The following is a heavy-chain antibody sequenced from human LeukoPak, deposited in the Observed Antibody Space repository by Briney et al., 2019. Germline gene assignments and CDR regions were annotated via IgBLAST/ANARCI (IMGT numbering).Heavy chain of an antibody. D-gene: IGHD3-10*01. V-gene: IGHV1-18*01. CDR1: GYTFTSYG. CDR3: ARDLWPSVWFGDRPGGNWFDP. J-gene: IGHJ5*02. CDR2: ISAYNGNT. Sequence: ASVKVSCKASGYTFTSYGISWVRQAPGQGLEWMGWISAYNGNTNYAQKLQGRVTMTTDTSTRTAYMELRSLRSDDTAVYYCARDLWPSVWFGDRPGGNWFDPWGQGTLVTVSS.